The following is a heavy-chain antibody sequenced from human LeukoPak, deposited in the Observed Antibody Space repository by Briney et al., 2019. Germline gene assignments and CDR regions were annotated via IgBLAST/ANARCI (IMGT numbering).Heavy chain of an antibody. CDR3: AELGITMIGGV. D-gene: IGHD3-10*02. CDR2: ISSSGSTM. V-gene: IGHV3-48*03. J-gene: IGHJ6*04. CDR1: GFTFSSYE. Sequence: GGTLRLSCAASGFTFSSYEMNGVRPAPGRGGEWVSYISSSGSTMYYADPVKGRFTIPRDNAKNSLYLQMNSLRADDTAVYYCAELGITMIGGVWGKGTTVTISS.